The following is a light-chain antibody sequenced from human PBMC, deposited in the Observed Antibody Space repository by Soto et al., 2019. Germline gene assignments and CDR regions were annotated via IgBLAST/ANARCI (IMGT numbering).Light chain of an antibody. CDR3: SSYAGSNIFDV. Sequence: QSALTQPPSASGSPGQSVTISCTGTSSDVGGYNYVSWYQQHPGKAPKLMIYEVTKRPSGVPDRFSGSKSGNTASLTVSGLQAEDEAAYYCSSYAGSNIFDVFGTGTKVTVL. CDR2: EVT. V-gene: IGLV2-8*01. CDR1: SSDVGGYNY. J-gene: IGLJ1*01.